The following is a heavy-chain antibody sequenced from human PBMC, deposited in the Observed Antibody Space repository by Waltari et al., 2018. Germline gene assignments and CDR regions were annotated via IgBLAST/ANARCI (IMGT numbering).Heavy chain of an antibody. CDR3: ARVSGGGGMDV. D-gene: IGHD3-16*01. CDR2: IYHSGGN. J-gene: IGHJ6*02. CDR1: GGSISSSNW. V-gene: IGHV4-4*02. Sequence: QVQLQESGPGLVKPSGTLSLTCAVSGGSISSSNWWSWVRQPPGKGLEWIGEIYHSGGNNANPSLKSRVTRSVEKSKNQFDRKRSSVTAADTAVYYGARVSGGGGMDVWGQGTTVTVSS.